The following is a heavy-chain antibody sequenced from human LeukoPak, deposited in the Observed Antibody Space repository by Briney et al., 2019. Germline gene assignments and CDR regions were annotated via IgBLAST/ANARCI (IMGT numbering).Heavy chain of an antibody. CDR2: IYHSGTT. CDR1: GGSFSSSSW. Sequence: SGTLSLTCAVSGGSFSSSSWWSWVRQTPGKGLEWIGEIYHSGTTNYNPSLKSRITISLDKSKNQFSLRLSSVTAADTAVYYCARGVEVVGANGSNFGYWGQGTLVTVSS. D-gene: IGHD2-15*01. V-gene: IGHV4-4*02. CDR3: ARGVEVVGANGSNFGY. J-gene: IGHJ4*02.